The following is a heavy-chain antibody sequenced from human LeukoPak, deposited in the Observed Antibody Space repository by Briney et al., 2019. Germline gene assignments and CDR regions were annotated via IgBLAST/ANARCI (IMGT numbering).Heavy chain of an antibody. CDR2: INHSGST. V-gene: IGHV4-34*01. D-gene: IGHD2-2*01. CDR1: GGSFSGYY. Sequence: APETLSLTCAVYGGSFSGYYWSWIRQPPGKGLEWIGEINHSGSTNYNPSLKSRVIISVDTSKNQFSLKLSSVTAADTAVYYCARSSRLDYWGQGTLVTVSS. J-gene: IGHJ4*02. CDR3: ARSSRLDY.